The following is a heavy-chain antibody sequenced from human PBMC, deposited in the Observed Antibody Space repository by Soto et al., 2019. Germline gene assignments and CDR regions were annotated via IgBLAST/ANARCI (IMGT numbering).Heavy chain of an antibody. Sequence: EVKLVESGGNLVQPGRSLRLSCAASGFTFDDYAMHWVRQAPGKGLEWVSGISWNSGSIGYADSVKGRFTISRDNAKNSLYLQMNSLRAEDTALYYCAKDIAGGFDPWGQGTLVTVSS. CDR3: AKDIAGGFDP. J-gene: IGHJ5*02. CDR2: ISWNSGSI. D-gene: IGHD6-13*01. CDR1: GFTFDDYA. V-gene: IGHV3-9*01.